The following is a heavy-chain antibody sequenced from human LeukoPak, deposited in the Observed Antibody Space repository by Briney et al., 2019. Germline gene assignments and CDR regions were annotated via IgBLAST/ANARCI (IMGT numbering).Heavy chain of an antibody. Sequence: GRSLRLFCAASGFTFSSYAMHWVRQAPGKGLEWVAVISYDGSNKYYADSVKGRFTISRDNSKNTLYLQMNSLRAEDTAVYYCARTFGWGVHSSSWYEVDYWGQGTLVTVSS. CDR2: ISYDGSNK. CDR1: GFTFSSYA. CDR3: ARTFGWGVHSSSWYEVDY. J-gene: IGHJ4*02. D-gene: IGHD6-13*01. V-gene: IGHV3-30-3*01.